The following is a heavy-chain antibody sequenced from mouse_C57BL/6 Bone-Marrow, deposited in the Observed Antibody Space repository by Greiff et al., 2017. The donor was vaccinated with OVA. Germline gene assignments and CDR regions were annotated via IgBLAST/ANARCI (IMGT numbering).Heavy chain of an antibody. CDR2: IDPETGGT. D-gene: IGHD2-5*01. CDR3: TRGYSNYYAMDY. V-gene: IGHV1-15*01. J-gene: IGHJ4*01. Sequence: QVQLQQSGAELVRPGASVTLSCKASGYTFPDYEMHWVKQTPVHGLEWIGAIDPETGGTAYNQKFKGKARLTADKSSSTAYMELRSLTSEHSAVYYGTRGYSNYYAMDYWGQGTSVTVSS. CDR1: GYTFPDYE.